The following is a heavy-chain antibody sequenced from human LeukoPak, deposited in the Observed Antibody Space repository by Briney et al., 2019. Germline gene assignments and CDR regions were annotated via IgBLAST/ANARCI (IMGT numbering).Heavy chain of an antibody. V-gene: IGHV1-2*02. J-gene: IGHJ6*02. CDR1: GYTFTGYY. CDR2: INPNSGGT. CDR3: TRDLLGRYYYYGMDV. Sequence: GASVKVSCKASGYTFTGYYMHWVRQAPGQGLAWMGWINPNSGGTNYAQKFQGRVTMTRDTSISTAYMELSRLRSDDTAVYYCTRDLLGRYYYYGMDVWGQGTTVTVSS.